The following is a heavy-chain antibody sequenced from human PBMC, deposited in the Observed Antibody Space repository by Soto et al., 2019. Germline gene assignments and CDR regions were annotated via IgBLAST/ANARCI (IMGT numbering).Heavy chain of an antibody. CDR3: ARXHGYSSGWFTTQDDAFDI. CDR2: INPNSGGT. V-gene: IGHV1-2*06. Sequence: ASVKVSCKASGYTFTGCYMHWVRQAPGQGLEWMGRINPNSGGTNYAQKFQGRVTMTRDTSISTAYMELSRLRSDDTAVYYCARXHGYSSGWFTTQDDAFDIWGQGTMVTVSS. D-gene: IGHD6-19*01. CDR1: GYTFTGCY. J-gene: IGHJ3*02.